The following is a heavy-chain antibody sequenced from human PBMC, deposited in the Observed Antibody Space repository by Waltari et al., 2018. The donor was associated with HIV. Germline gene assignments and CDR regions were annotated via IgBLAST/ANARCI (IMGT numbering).Heavy chain of an antibody. CDR3: ARSITIFGVVTKGSDAFDI. Sequence: QVTLKESGPALVKPTQTLTLTCTFSGFSLSTSGMRVSWIRQPPGTALEWLARIDWDDDKFYSTSLKARLTISKDTSKNHVVLSMTNMDPMDTATYYCARSITIFGVVTKGSDAFDIWGQGTMVTVSS. CDR2: IDWDDDK. D-gene: IGHD3-3*01. J-gene: IGHJ3*02. V-gene: IGHV2-70*04. CDR1: GFSLSTSGMR.